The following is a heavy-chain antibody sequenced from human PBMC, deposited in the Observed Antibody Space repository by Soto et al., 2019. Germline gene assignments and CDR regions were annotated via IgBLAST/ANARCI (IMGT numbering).Heavy chain of an antibody. CDR1: GYTFTSYG. CDR2: ISAYNSNT. V-gene: IGHV1-18*01. J-gene: IGHJ4*02. CDR3: ARGIDIVVVVAAPNFDY. Sequence: ASVKVSCKASGYTFTSYGISWVRQAPGQGLEWMGWISAYNSNTNYAQKLQGRVTMTTDTSTSTAYMELRSLRSDDTAVYYCARGIDIVVVVAAPNFDYWGQGTLVTVSS. D-gene: IGHD2-15*01.